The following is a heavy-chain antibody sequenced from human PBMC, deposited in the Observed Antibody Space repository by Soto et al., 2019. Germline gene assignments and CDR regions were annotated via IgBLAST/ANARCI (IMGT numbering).Heavy chain of an antibody. Sequence: PSQTLSLTCAISGDSVSSNSAAWNWIRQSPSRGLEWLGRTYYRSKWYNDYAVSVKGRITINPDTSKNQFSLQLNSVTPEDTAVYYCASAGELTDGLDYWGQGTLVTVSS. CDR2: TYYRSKWYN. CDR3: ASAGELTDGLDY. CDR1: GDSVSSNSAA. J-gene: IGHJ4*02. D-gene: IGHD1-26*01. V-gene: IGHV6-1*01.